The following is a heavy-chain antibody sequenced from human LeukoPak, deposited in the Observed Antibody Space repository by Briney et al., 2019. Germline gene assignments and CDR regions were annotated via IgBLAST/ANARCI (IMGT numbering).Heavy chain of an antibody. CDR1: GGSFSGYY. J-gene: IGHJ6*03. Sequence: SETLSLTCAVYGGSFSGYYWSWIRQPPGKGLEWIGEINHSGSTNYNPSLKSRVTISVDTSKNQFSLKLSSVPAADTAVYYCARGNLEAWIQLWGGYYYYMDVWGKGTTVTVSS. CDR3: ARGNLEAWIQLWGGYYYYMDV. CDR2: INHSGST. V-gene: IGHV4-34*01. D-gene: IGHD5-18*01.